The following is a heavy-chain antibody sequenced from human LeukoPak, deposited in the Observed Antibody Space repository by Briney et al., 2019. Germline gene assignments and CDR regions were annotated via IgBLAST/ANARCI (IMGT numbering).Heavy chain of an antibody. D-gene: IGHD6-13*01. V-gene: IGHV4-34*01. CDR1: GGSFSGYY. CDR2: INHSGST. CDR3: ARDWLPGIAADPHTGTRNYYYYYYMDV. Sequence: SETLSLTCTVYGGSFSGYYWSWIRQPPGKGLEWIGEINHSGSTNYNPSLKSRVTMSVDTSKNQFSLKLSSVTAADTAVYYCARDWLPGIAADPHTGTRNYYYYYYMDVWGKGTTVTISS. J-gene: IGHJ6*03.